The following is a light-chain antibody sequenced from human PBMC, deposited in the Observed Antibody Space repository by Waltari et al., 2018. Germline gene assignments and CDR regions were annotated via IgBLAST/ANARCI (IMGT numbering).Light chain of an antibody. V-gene: IGLV2-23*02. CDR3: CSYVGLGTYV. Sequence: QSGLAQPASASGSPGQSISITCPGTSSDVGNYNLVSRYQQRPGKAPRLLIYEVTKRAPGTSDRFSASKSGNTASLSISGLQAQEDEADYYCCSYVGLGTYVFGTGTKVTV. CDR1: SSDVGNYNL. CDR2: EVT. J-gene: IGLJ1*01.